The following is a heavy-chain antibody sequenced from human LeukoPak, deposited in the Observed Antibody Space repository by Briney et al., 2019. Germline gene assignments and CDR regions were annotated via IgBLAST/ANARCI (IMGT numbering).Heavy chain of an antibody. CDR2: IYYSGST. CDR1: GGSISSYY. V-gene: IGHV4-59*01. Sequence: PSETLSLTCTVSGGSISSYYWSWIRQPPGKGLEWIGYIYYSGSTNYNPSLKSRVTISVGTSKNQFSLKLSSVTAADTAVYYCARDQNGGMDVWGQGTTVTVSS. J-gene: IGHJ6*02. CDR3: ARDQNGGMDV. D-gene: IGHD1-1*01.